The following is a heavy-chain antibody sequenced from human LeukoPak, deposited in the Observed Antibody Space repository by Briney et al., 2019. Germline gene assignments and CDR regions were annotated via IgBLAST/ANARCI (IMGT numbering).Heavy chain of an antibody. CDR1: GFTFDDYA. Sequence: PGGSLRLSCTASGFTFDDYAMHWVRQAPGKGLEWVSGISWSRGSIGYAASVKGRFTISRDNAKNSLYLQMNSLRAEDTALYYCAKDIRLSSSSWYDSLDYWGQGTLVTVSS. D-gene: IGHD6-13*01. CDR3: AKDIRLSSSSWYDSLDY. J-gene: IGHJ4*02. V-gene: IGHV3-9*01. CDR2: ISWSRGSI.